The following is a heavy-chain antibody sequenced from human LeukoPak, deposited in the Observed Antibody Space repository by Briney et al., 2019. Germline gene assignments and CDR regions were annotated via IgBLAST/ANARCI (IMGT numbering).Heavy chain of an antibody. Sequence: SVKVSCKASGDNMNTYAMSWVRLAPGQGPEWMGVVIPIHGTTNYATKFQGRLTITADESTSTAYMELRSLKVEDTAVYYCARVRASATPIWFDPWGQGTQVTVSS. CDR1: GDNMNTYA. D-gene: IGHD2-15*01. CDR2: VIPIHGTT. V-gene: IGHV1-69*13. CDR3: ARVRASATPIWFDP. J-gene: IGHJ5*02.